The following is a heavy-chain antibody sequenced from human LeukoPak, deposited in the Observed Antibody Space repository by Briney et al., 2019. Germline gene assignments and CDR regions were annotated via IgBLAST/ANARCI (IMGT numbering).Heavy chain of an antibody. CDR1: GGSISSYY. CDR3: ARGPRFGSGVGI. Sequence: PSETLSLTCTVSGGSISSYYWSWIRQPPGKGLEWIGYIYYSGSANYNPSLKSRVTISVDTSKNQFSLKLSSVTAADTAVYYCARGPRFGSGVGIWGQGTMVTVSS. D-gene: IGHD6-19*01. J-gene: IGHJ3*02. V-gene: IGHV4-59*12. CDR2: IYYSGSA.